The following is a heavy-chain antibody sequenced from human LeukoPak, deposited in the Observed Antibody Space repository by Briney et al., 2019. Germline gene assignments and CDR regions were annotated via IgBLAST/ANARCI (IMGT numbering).Heavy chain of an antibody. J-gene: IGHJ4*02. CDR3: ARADGSLFDY. Sequence: ASVKVSCKASGYSFINYYMHWVRQAPGQGLEWMGIINPSGDSTMYAQKFQDRVTMTWDTSTSTVYMDLSSLRSEDTAVYYCARADGSLFDYWGQGTLVTVSS. V-gene: IGHV1-46*01. CDR1: GYSFINYY. D-gene: IGHD1-26*01. CDR2: INPSGDST.